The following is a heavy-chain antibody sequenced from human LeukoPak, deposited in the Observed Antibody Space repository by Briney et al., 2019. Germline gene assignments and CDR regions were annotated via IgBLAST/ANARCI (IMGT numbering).Heavy chain of an antibody. CDR1: GYTFTNHD. J-gene: IGHJ5*02. Sequence: GASVKVSCKASGYTFTNHDINWVRQATGQGLEWMGWMNPNTGKTGYTQRFQGRLTMTRNTSISTAYMELSSLKSEDTAVYYCVRMTDTVSSSWFKPWGQGTLVTVSS. CDR3: VRMTDTVSSSWFKP. CDR2: MNPNTGKT. V-gene: IGHV1-8*01. D-gene: IGHD2-2*01.